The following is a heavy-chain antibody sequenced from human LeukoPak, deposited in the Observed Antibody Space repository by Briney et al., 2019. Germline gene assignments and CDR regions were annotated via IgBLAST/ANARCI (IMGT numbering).Heavy chain of an antibody. CDR3: AKGSLGSWYYFDY. J-gene: IGHJ4*02. CDR2: FSRSGPDT. Sequence: GGSLRLSCAASGFTFSSHGMHWARQAPGKGPEWVSTFSRSGPDTYYADSVKGRFTIFRDNSKNTLYLQMNSLRAEDTAVYYCAKGSLGSWYYFDYWGQGTLVTVSS. D-gene: IGHD6-13*01. V-gene: IGHV3-23*01. CDR1: GFTFSSHG.